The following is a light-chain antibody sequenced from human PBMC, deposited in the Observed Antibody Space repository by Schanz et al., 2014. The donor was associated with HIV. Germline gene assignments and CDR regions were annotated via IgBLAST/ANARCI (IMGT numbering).Light chain of an antibody. Sequence: VMTQSPATLSVSPGERATLSCRASQSVSSNLAWYQQKPGQAPTLLIYDSSARATGLSARFRGSGSGTEFTVTISSLEPEDFAVYYCQQRYNLFTFGGGTKVDI. CDR3: QQRYNLFT. CDR1: QSVSSN. V-gene: IGKV3-15*01. J-gene: IGKJ4*01. CDR2: DSS.